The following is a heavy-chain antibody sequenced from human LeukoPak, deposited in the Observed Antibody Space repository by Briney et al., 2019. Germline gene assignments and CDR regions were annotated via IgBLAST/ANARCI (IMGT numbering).Heavy chain of an antibody. V-gene: IGHV3-21*04. CDR3: AKPPMYYYDSSGYYYKY. D-gene: IGHD3-22*01. CDR2: ISSSSSYI. Sequence: GGSLRLSCAASGFTFSSYSMNWVRQAPGKGLEWVSSISSSSSYIYYADSVKGRFTISRDNSKNTLYLQMNSLRAEDTAVYYCAKPPMYYYDSSGYYYKYWGQGTLVTVSS. CDR1: GFTFSSYS. J-gene: IGHJ4*02.